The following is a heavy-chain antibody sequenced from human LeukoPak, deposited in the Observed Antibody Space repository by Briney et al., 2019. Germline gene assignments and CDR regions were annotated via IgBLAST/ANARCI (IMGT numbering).Heavy chain of an antibody. CDR2: IRSKANSYAT. V-gene: IGHV3-73*01. J-gene: IGHJ4*02. CDR3: AKDGIFGVS. CDR1: GFTFSGSA. D-gene: IGHD3-3*01. Sequence: GGSLRLSCAASGFTFSGSAMHWVRQASGKGLEWVGRIRSKANSYATAYAASVKGRFTISRDNSKNTLYLQMNSLRAEDTAVYYCAKDGIFGVSWGQGTLVTVSS.